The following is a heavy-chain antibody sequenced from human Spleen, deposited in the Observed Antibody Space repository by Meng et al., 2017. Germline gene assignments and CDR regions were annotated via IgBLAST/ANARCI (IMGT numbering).Heavy chain of an antibody. CDR2: ISYDGSNK. V-gene: IGHV3-30*04. CDR1: GFTFSNYA. CDR3: AREGAAAGNDY. Sequence: GESLKISCAASGFTFSNYAMHWVRQAPGKGLEWVAVISYDGSNKYYADSVKGRFTISRDNSKNTLYLQMNSLRAEDTAVYYCAREGAAAGNDYWGQGTLVTVSS. J-gene: IGHJ4*02. D-gene: IGHD6-13*01.